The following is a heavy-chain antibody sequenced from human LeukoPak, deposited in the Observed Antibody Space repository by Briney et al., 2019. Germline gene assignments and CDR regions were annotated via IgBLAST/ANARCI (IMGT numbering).Heavy chain of an antibody. CDR1: GYTFTSYG. CDR3: ARAALSVTTYYYYMDV. CDR2: ISAHNGNT. D-gene: IGHD4-17*01. Sequence: GASVKVSCKASGYTFTSYGISWVRQAPGQGLEWMGWISAHNGNTNYAQKLQGRVTMTTDTSTSTAYMELRSLRSDDTAVYYCARAALSVTTYYYYMDVWGKGTTVTVSS. V-gene: IGHV1-18*01. J-gene: IGHJ6*03.